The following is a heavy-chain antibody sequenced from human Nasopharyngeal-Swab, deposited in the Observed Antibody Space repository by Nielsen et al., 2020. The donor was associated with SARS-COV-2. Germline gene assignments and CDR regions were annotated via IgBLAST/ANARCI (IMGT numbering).Heavy chain of an antibody. J-gene: IGHJ6*02. CDR1: GGSFSGYY. CDR2: INHSGST. V-gene: IGHV4-34*01. CDR3: ARDRYCSGGSCYRYYYYYGMDV. Sequence: SETLSLTCAVYGGSFSGYYWSWIRQPPGKGLEWIGEINHSGSTNYNPSLKSRVTISVDTSKNQFSLKPSSVTAADTAVYYCARDRYCSGGSCYRYYYYYGMDVWGQGATVTVSS. D-gene: IGHD2-15*01.